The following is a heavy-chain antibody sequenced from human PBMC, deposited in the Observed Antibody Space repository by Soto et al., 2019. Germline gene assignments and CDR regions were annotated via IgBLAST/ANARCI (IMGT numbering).Heavy chain of an antibody. V-gene: IGHV3-74*01. CDR3: AREGHTAFDY. CDR1: GLTFSSYW. Sequence: PGGSLRLSCAASGLTFSSYWMHWVRQGPGKGLVWVSRIGRDGGSTSYADSVKGRFTISRDNAKNTLYLQMNSLRAEDTAIYYCAREGHTAFDYWGQGTLVTVSS. D-gene: IGHD5-18*01. J-gene: IGHJ4*02. CDR2: IGRDGGST.